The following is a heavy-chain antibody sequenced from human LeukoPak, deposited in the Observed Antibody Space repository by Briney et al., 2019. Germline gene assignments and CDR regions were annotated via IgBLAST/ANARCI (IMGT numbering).Heavy chain of an antibody. V-gene: IGHV4-4*07. CDR2: IYSSGSA. CDR3: ARGPYCGDDCYFDS. Sequence: SETLSLTCTVSGGSISDYFWSWIRQPAGKGLEWIGRIYSSGSALYNPSLKSRVTMSVDTSKNQFSLRLTSVTAADTAVYYCARGPYCGDDCYFDSWGRGTLFTVSS. D-gene: IGHD2-21*01. CDR1: GGSISDYF. J-gene: IGHJ4*02.